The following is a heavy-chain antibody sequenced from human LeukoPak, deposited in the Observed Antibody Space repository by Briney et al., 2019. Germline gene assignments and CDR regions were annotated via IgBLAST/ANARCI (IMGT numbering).Heavy chain of an antibody. V-gene: IGHV5-10-1*01. Sequence: GVSLKISCKGSGYSFTSYWISWVRQMPGKGLEWMGRIDPSDSYTNYSPSFQGHVTISADKSISTAYLQWSSLKASDTAMYYCARQVGARYNWFDPWGQGTLVTVSS. D-gene: IGHD1-26*01. CDR2: IDPSDSYT. J-gene: IGHJ5*02. CDR3: ARQVGARYNWFDP. CDR1: GYSFTSYW.